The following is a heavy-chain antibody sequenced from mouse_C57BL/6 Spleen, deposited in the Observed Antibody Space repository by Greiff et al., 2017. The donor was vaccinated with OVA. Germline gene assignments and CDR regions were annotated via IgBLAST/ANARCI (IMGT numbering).Heavy chain of an antibody. Sequence: EVNLVESGGGLVKPGGSLKLSCAASGFTFSDYGMHWVRQAPEKGLEWVAYISSGSSTIYYADTVKGRFTISRDNAKNTLFLQMTSLRSEDTAMYYCARLTGTGAMDYWGQGTSVTVSS. V-gene: IGHV5-17*01. D-gene: IGHD4-1*01. J-gene: IGHJ4*01. CDR1: GFTFSDYG. CDR3: ARLTGTGAMDY. CDR2: ISSGSSTI.